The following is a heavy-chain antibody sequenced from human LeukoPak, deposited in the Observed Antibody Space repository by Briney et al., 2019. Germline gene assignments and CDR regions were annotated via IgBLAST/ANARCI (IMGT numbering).Heavy chain of an antibody. V-gene: IGHV4-59*01. CDR2: IYYSGTT. CDR3: ARHISGYYGSSLIFDY. J-gene: IGHJ4*02. CDR1: GGSITSYY. D-gene: IGHD3-22*01. Sequence: SETLSLTCTVSGGSITSYYWSWIRLPPGKGLEWLGYIYYSGTTNYNPSLKSRVTISVDTSKNQFSLKLSSVTAADTAVYYCARHISGYYGSSLIFDYWGQGTLVTVSS.